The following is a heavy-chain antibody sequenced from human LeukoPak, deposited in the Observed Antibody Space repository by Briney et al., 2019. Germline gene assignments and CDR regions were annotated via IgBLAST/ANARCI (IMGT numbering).Heavy chain of an antibody. D-gene: IGHD3-22*01. CDR3: ASLTMIVVP. CDR2: INHSGST. J-gene: IGHJ4*02. CDR1: GGSFSGYY. Sequence: SETLSLTCAVYGGSFSGYYWSWIRQPPGKGLEWIGEINHSGSTNYNPSLKSRVTISVDTSKNQFSLKLSSVTAADTAVYYCASLTMIVVPWGQGTLVTVSS. V-gene: IGHV4-34*01.